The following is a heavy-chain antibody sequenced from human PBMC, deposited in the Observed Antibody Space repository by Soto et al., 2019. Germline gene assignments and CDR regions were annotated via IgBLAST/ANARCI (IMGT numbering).Heavy chain of an antibody. Sequence: SETLSLTCAVYGGSFSGYYWNWIRQPPGKGLEWIGEINHSGSTNYNPSLKSRVTISVDTSKNQFSLKLSSVTAADTAVYYCGRRYGGYDFDYWGQGTLVTVSS. CDR2: INHSGST. V-gene: IGHV4-34*01. J-gene: IGHJ4*02. CDR1: GGSFSGYY. D-gene: IGHD5-12*01. CDR3: GRRYGGYDFDY.